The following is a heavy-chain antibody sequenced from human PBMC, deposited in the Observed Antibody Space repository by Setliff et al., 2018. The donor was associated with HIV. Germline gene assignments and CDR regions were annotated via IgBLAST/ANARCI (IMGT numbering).Heavy chain of an antibody. D-gene: IGHD6-13*01. CDR3: ARDGSGQQLYDY. J-gene: IGHJ4*02. Sequence: GASVKVSCKASGYSFTDYYIHWVRQAPGQGLEWMGWINPKSDGTNYAQKFQGWITMTRDTSISTAYMELSRLRSDDTAVYYCARDGSGQQLYDYWGQGTLVTVSS. CDR1: GYSFTDYY. V-gene: IGHV1-2*04. CDR2: INPKSDGT.